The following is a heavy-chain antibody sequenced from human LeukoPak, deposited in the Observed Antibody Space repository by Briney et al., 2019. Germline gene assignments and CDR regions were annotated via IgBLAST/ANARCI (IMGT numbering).Heavy chain of an antibody. V-gene: IGHV1-2*02. Sequence: ASVKVSCKASGYTFTGYYMHWVRQAPGQGLEWMGWINPNSGGTNYAQKFQGRVTMTRDTSISTAYMELSRLRSDDTAVYYCARDRLRFLERLSDLHFDYWGQGTLVTVSS. CDR2: INPNSGGT. D-gene: IGHD3-3*01. CDR3: ARDRLRFLERLSDLHFDY. CDR1: GYTFTGYY. J-gene: IGHJ4*02.